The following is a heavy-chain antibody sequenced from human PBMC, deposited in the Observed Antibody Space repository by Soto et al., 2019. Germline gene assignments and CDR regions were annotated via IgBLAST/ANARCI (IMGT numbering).Heavy chain of an antibody. D-gene: IGHD6-13*01. Sequence: GGSLRLSCAASGFTFRSFTMNWVRQAPGKGLEWVSTISSNSAYIYYTDALRGRFTISRDNAKNSLHLQMNSLRAEDTAVYYCTRDASRDSSARGWFDPWGPGXLVTGYS. J-gene: IGHJ5*02. CDR2: ISSNSAYI. CDR1: GFTFRSFT. CDR3: TRDASRDSSARGWFDP. V-gene: IGHV3-21*01.